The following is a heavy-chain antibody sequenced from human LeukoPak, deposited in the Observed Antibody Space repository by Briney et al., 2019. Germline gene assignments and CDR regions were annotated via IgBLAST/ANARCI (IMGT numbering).Heavy chain of an antibody. CDR2: VSGSGGAT. V-gene: IGHV3-23*01. Sequence: GGSLRLSCAASGLTFSSFAMRWVRQAPGKGLEWVSSVSGSGGATYYADSVKGRFTISRDTSKNTLFLQMSSLRVEDTAIYYCAKEGTYYDSSGYYTDWGQGTLVAVSS. D-gene: IGHD3-22*01. J-gene: IGHJ4*02. CDR1: GLTFSSFA. CDR3: AKEGTYYDSSGYYTD.